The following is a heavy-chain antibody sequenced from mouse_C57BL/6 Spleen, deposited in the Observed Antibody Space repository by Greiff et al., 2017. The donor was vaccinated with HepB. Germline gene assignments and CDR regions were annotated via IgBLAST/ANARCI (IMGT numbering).Heavy chain of an antibody. CDR3: ARGGSSGPWFAY. Sequence: EVKLMESEGGLVQPGSSMKLSCTASGFTFSDYYMAWVRQVPEKGLEWVANINYDGSSTYYLDSLKSRFIISRDNAKNILYLQMSSLKSEDTATYYCARGGSSGPWFAYWGQGTLVTVSA. D-gene: IGHD3-2*02. J-gene: IGHJ3*01. CDR1: GFTFSDYY. CDR2: INYDGSST. V-gene: IGHV5-16*01.